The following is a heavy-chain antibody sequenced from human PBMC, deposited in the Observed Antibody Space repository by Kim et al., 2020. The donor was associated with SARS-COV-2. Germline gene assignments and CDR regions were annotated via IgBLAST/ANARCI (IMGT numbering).Heavy chain of an antibody. Sequence: SETLSLTCTVSGASISSSAYYWGWIRQPPGKGLEWIGSIFYRGGPDYNPSLKSRVTISMDTSKNQFSLRLTSVTASDKAIYYCARLESGTLTFFDYWGQGTLVTVSS. CDR3: ARLESGTLTFFDY. CDR1: GASISSSAYY. CDR2: IFYRGGP. D-gene: IGHD3-3*01. J-gene: IGHJ4*02. V-gene: IGHV4-39*01.